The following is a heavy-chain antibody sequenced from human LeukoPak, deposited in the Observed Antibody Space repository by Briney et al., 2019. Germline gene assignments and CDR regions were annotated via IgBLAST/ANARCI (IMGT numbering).Heavy chain of an antibody. J-gene: IGHJ3*02. CDR1: GGSISSSSYY. D-gene: IGHD6-13*01. CDR2: IYYSGST. V-gene: IGHV4-39*07. CDR3: AKRLAAAGWGHAFDI. Sequence: KPSETLSLTCTVSGGSISSSSYYWGWIRQPPGKGLEWIGSIYYSGSTYYNPSLKSRVTISVDTSKNQFSLKLSSVTAADTALYYCAKRLAAAGWGHAFDIWGHGTMVTVSS.